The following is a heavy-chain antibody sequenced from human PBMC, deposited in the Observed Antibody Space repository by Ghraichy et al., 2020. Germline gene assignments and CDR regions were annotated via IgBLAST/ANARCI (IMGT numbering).Heavy chain of an antibody. D-gene: IGHD2-15*01. CDR2: INSDGSSI. Sequence: GGSLRLSCAVSGFTFSSYWMHWVRQAPGKGLVWVSRINSDGSSISYADSVKGRFTFYRDNAKNTLYLQMNSLRADDTAVYYCARGGPEYCSGGSCYAGDYWGQGTLVTVSS. CDR3: ARGGPEYCSGGSCYAGDY. J-gene: IGHJ4*02. CDR1: GFTFSSYW. V-gene: IGHV3-74*01.